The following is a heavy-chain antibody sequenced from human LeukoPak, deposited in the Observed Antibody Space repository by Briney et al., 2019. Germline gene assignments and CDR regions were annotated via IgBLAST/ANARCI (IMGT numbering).Heavy chain of an antibody. CDR1: GGSFSGYY. CDR3: AKDFSAAADFDY. Sequence: SETLSLTCAVYGGSFSGYYWSWIRQPPGKGLEWIGEINHSGSTNYNPSLKSRVTISVDTSKNQFSLKLSSVTAADTAVYYCAKDFSAAADFDYWGQGTLVTVSS. D-gene: IGHD6-13*01. CDR2: INHSGST. J-gene: IGHJ4*02. V-gene: IGHV4-34*01.